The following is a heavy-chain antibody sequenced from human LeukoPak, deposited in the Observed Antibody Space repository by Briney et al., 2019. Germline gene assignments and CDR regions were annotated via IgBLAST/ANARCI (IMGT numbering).Heavy chain of an antibody. J-gene: IGHJ4*02. CDR3: AKVSYSGSYYATSGFDY. CDR1: GFTFSSYS. V-gene: IGHV3-48*01. Sequence: GGSLRLSCAASGFTFSSYSMNWVRQAPGKGLEWVSYISSSSSTIYYADSVKGRFTISRDNAKNSLYLQMNSLRAEDTAVYYCAKVSYSGSYYATSGFDYWGQGTLVTVSS. CDR2: ISSSSSTI. D-gene: IGHD1-26*01.